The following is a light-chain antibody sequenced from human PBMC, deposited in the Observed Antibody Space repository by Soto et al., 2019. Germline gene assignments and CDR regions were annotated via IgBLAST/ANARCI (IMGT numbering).Light chain of an antibody. CDR1: QTVRRW. CDR3: QNYNIFHWT. CDR2: DVS. J-gene: IGKJ1*01. Sequence: DIQMTQSPSSLSASVGDRITITCRASQTVRRWLAWYQQKPGTAPTLLIYDVSTWGRGVPSRFSGSGSGTEFTIIIIGLQADDFETCYWQNYNIFHWTFGQGTKVEI. V-gene: IGKV1-5*01.